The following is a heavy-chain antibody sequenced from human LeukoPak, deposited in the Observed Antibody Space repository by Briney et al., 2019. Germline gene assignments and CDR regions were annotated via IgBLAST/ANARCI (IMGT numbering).Heavy chain of an antibody. J-gene: IGHJ3*02. V-gene: IGHV1-46*01. Sequence: ASVKVSCKASGYTFTSYYMHWVRQAPGQGLEWMGIINPSGGSTSYAQKFQGRVTMTGDTSTGTVYMELSSLRSEDTAVYYCARDFPSVFKWDDDILTGYTSRDAFDIWGQGTMVTVSS. CDR2: INPSGGST. CDR1: GYTFTSYY. D-gene: IGHD3-9*01. CDR3: ARDFPSVFKWDDDILTGYTSRDAFDI.